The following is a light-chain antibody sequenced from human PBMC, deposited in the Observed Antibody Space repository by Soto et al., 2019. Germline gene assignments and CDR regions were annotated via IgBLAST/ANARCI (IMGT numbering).Light chain of an antibody. Sequence: DIQMTQSPSSLSASVGDRVTITCRASQGISNNLAWYQQKPGKVPKLLIYAAPTLQSGVPSRFSGSGSGTDGTLTSSSLQPEDVATYYCQKYNGAPYTFGQGTKLEIK. CDR3: QKYNGAPYT. V-gene: IGKV1-27*01. CDR1: QGISNN. J-gene: IGKJ2*01. CDR2: AAP.